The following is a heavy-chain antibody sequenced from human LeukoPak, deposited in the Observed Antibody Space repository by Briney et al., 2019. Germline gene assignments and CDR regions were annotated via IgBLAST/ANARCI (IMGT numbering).Heavy chain of an antibody. V-gene: IGHV4-34*01. D-gene: IGHD4-23*01. J-gene: IGHJ4*02. Sequence: PSETLSLTCAVYGGSFSGYYWSWIRQPPGKGLEWIGEINHSGSTNYNPSLKSRVTISVDTSKNQFSLKLSSVTAADTAVYYCARGPVGISPHFDYWGQGTLVTVSS. CDR1: GGSFSGYY. CDR2: INHSGST. CDR3: ARGPVGISPHFDY.